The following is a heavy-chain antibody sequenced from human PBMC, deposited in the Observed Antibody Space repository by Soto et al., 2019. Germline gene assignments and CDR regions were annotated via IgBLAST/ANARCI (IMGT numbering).Heavy chain of an antibody. CDR1: SGSIRNSSC. V-gene: IGHV4-4*02. D-gene: IGHD6-19*01. Sequence: PSEILSHNSTVSSGSIRNSSCWRWVRQPPGKGLEWIGEISHSGSTNYNPSLKSRVTISVDKSKNQFSLKLSSVTAAFTSVYNCARRLAGTPGYWGQGTLVSVSS. CDR2: ISHSGST. CDR3: ARRLAGTPGY. J-gene: IGHJ4*02.